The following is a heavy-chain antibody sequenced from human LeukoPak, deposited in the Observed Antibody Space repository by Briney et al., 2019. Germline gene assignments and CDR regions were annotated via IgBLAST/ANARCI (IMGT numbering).Heavy chain of an antibody. D-gene: IGHD6-19*01. CDR3: ARDLRIAVAGNWFDP. CDR1: GYTFTSYG. Sequence: ASVKVSCKASGYTFTSYGISWVRQAPGQGLEWMGWINTNTGNPTYAQGFTGRFVFSLDTSVSTAYLQISSLKAEDTAVYYCARDLRIAVAGNWFDPWGQGTLVTVSS. V-gene: IGHV7-4-1*02. J-gene: IGHJ5*02. CDR2: INTNTGNP.